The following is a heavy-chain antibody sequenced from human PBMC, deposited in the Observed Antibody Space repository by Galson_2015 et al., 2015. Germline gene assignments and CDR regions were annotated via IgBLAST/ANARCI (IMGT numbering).Heavy chain of an antibody. J-gene: IGHJ6*03. Sequence: SLRLSCAASGFTFSSYAMHWVRQAPGKGLEWVAVISYDGSNKYYADSVKGRFTISRDNSKNTLYLQMNSLRAEDTAVYYCARDAVDIVVVPAAAPPTGGYYMDVWGKGTTVTVSS. CDR1: GFTFSSYA. CDR2: ISYDGSNK. V-gene: IGHV3-30*01. CDR3: ARDAVDIVVVPAAAPPTGGYYMDV. D-gene: IGHD2-2*01.